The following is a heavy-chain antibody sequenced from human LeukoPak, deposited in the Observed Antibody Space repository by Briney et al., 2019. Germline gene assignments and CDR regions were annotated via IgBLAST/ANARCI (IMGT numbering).Heavy chain of an antibody. Sequence: GGSLRLSCAASGLTFSRNGLSWVRQPPGKGLEWVSTISGRDGSTYYADSVRGRFTISRDNSDNTLFLQMNSLRAEDTAVYYCVRGPLYSSLEYWGQGSLVTVS. D-gene: IGHD4-11*01. J-gene: IGHJ4*02. CDR3: VRGPLYSSLEY. V-gene: IGHV3-23*01. CDR1: GLTFSRNG. CDR2: ISGRDGST.